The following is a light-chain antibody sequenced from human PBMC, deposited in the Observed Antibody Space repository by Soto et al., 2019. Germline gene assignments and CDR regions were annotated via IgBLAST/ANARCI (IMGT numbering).Light chain of an antibody. J-gene: IGKJ4*01. Sequence: DVEMTQSPASLSAIVEDRVTITCRASQGIAPYLAWFQQKPGKVPKLLIYATSTLQSGVPSRFSGSGSGTDFTLTVTILQPEDVGTYYCQKYNSAPLTCGAGTKVDIK. CDR3: QKYNSAPLT. CDR1: QGIAPY. V-gene: IGKV1-27*01. CDR2: ATS.